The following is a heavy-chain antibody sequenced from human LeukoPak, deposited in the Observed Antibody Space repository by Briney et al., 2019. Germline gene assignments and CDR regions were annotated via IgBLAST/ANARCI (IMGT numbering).Heavy chain of an antibody. D-gene: IGHD6-6*01. CDR2: IKQDGGQK. CDR3: ARIGYSSSSLDY. Sequence: TGGSLRLSCAASGFTFSSYWMSWVRQAPGKGLEWVANIKQDGGQKYYMDSVKGRFTISRDNAKNSVNLQMNSLRLEDTAVYFCARIGYSSSSLDYWGQGTLVTVSS. CDR1: GFTFSSYW. V-gene: IGHV3-7*05. J-gene: IGHJ4*02.